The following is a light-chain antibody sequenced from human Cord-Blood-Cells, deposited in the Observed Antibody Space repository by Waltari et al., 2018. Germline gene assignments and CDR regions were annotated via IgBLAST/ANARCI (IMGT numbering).Light chain of an antibody. J-gene: IGLJ1*01. CDR2: DVS. V-gene: IGLV2-14*01. CDR1: SSDVGGYNY. CDR3: SSYTSSSTRV. Sequence: QSALTQPASVSGSPGQSITISCTGTSSDVGGYNYVSWYQQHPGKAPKLMIYDVSNRPSGVSKRFSGSKYGNTASLTISGLQAEDEADYYCSSYTSSSTRVFGTGTKVTVL.